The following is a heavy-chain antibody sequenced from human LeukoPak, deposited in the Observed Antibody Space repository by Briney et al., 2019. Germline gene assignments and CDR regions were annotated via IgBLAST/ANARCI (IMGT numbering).Heavy chain of an antibody. Sequence: SETLSLTCTVSGDSISSYYWSWIRQPPGKGLEWIGYIYYNERTNYNPSLRSRVTISVDTSKNHLSLNLSSVTAADTAVYYCARSPRYFDRLLVGDSRYYFDSWGQGTLVTVSS. CDR3: ARSPRYFDRLLVGDSRYYFDS. J-gene: IGHJ4*02. D-gene: IGHD3-9*01. CDR1: GDSISSYY. V-gene: IGHV4-59*01. CDR2: IYYNERT.